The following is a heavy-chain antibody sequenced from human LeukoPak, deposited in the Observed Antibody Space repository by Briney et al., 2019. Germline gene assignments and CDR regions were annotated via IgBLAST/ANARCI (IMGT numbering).Heavy chain of an antibody. CDR3: ARDSKAAAEDFDY. V-gene: IGHV1-18*01. CDR1: VYTFTSYG. Sequence: ASVKVSSTASVYTFTSYGISWVRQAPGQGLEWMGWISAYNGNTNYAQKLQGRVTMTTDTSTSTAYMELRSLRSDYTAVYYCARDSKAAAEDFDYWGQGTLVTVSS. J-gene: IGHJ4*02. CDR2: ISAYNGNT. D-gene: IGHD6-13*01.